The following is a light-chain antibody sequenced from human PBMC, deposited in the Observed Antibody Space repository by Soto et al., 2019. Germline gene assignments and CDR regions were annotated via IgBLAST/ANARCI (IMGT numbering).Light chain of an antibody. CDR3: QQYNNWPWT. Sequence: EVVMTQSPAILPVSPGERATLSCRASQSVTSNLAWYQHKPGQAPRLLIYGASTRATGIPDRFSGSGSGTEFTLTISSLQSEDFAVYYCQQYNNWPWTFGQGTKVDI. J-gene: IGKJ1*01. CDR1: QSVTSN. CDR2: GAS. V-gene: IGKV3-15*01.